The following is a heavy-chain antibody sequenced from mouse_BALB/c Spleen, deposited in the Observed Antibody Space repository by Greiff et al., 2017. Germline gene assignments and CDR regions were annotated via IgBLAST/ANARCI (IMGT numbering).Heavy chain of an antibody. Sequence: QVQLKQSGAELVRPGASVTLSCKASGYTFTDYEMHWVKQTPVHGLEWIGAIDPETGGTAYNQKFKGKATLTADKSSSTAYMELRSLTSEDSAVYYCTRDWDLYRSFDYWGQGTTLTVSS. J-gene: IGHJ2*01. V-gene: IGHV1-15*01. D-gene: IGHD2-14*01. CDR2: IDPETGGT. CDR3: TRDWDLYRSFDY. CDR1: GYTFTDYE.